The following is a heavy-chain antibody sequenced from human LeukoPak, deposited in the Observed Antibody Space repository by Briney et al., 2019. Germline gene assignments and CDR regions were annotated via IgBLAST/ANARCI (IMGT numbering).Heavy chain of an antibody. CDR1: GGSISSGGYY. V-gene: IGHV4-30-2*01. Sequence: SETLSLTCTVSGGSISSGGYYWSWIRQPPGKGLEWIGYIYHSGSTYYNPSLKSRVTISVDRSKNQFSLKLSSVTAADTAVYYCARLECQLLSIDYWGQGTLVTVSS. CDR3: ARLECQLLSIDY. J-gene: IGHJ4*02. CDR2: IYHSGST. D-gene: IGHD2-2*01.